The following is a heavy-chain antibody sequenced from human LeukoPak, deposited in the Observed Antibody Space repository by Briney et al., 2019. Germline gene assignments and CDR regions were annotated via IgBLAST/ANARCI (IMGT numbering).Heavy chain of an antibody. Sequence: ASVKVSCKASGYTFTSYYMHWVRQAPGQGLEWMGIINPSGGSTSYAQKLQGRVTMTRDTSTSTVYMELSSLRSEDTAVYYCARDFMGYGGNPGLGYWGQGTLVTVSS. CDR3: ARDFMGYGGNPGLGY. CDR2: INPSGGST. D-gene: IGHD4-23*01. J-gene: IGHJ4*02. V-gene: IGHV1-46*01. CDR1: GYTFTSYY.